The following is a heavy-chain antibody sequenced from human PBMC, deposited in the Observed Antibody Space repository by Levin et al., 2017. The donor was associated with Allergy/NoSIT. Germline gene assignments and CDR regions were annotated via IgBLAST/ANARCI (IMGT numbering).Heavy chain of an antibody. D-gene: IGHD3-3*01. CDR3: ARQLGNFWSGYNYFDY. J-gene: IGHJ4*02. Sequence: SCAASGFTFSSYEMNWVRRAPGKGLEWVSYISSTGSTIYSEDSVKGRFTISRDNAKNSLYLHMNSLRAEDTAVYYCARQLGNFWSGYNYFDYWGQGTLVTVSS. CDR2: ISSTGSTI. CDR1: GFTFSSYE. V-gene: IGHV3-48*03.